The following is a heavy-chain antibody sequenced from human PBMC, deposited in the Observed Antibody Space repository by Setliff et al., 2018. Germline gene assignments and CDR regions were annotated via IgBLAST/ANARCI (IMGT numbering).Heavy chain of an antibody. Sequence: PSETLSLTCAVSGYSISSGYYWGWIRQPPGKGLEWIGSIYHSGSTYYNPSLKSRVTISVDTSKNQFSLKLSSVTAADTAVYYCARDLYSSGWVDYWGQGTLVTVSS. V-gene: IGHV4-38-2*02. J-gene: IGHJ4*02. CDR3: ARDLYSSGWVDY. D-gene: IGHD6-19*01. CDR1: GYSISSGYY. CDR2: IYHSGST.